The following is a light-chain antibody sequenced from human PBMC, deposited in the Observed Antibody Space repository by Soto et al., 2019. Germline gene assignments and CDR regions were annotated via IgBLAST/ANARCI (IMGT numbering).Light chain of an antibody. CDR1: QSVNSN. CDR3: QQYNNWLWT. J-gene: IGKJ1*01. Sequence: EIVMTQSPATLSVSPGERSTLSCRASQSVNSNLVWYQQKPGQAPRLLIYGASTRATGIPGRFSGSGYGTEFTPTISSLQSEDFAVYYCQQYNNWLWTFGKETQVTIK. V-gene: IGKV3-15*01. CDR2: GAS.